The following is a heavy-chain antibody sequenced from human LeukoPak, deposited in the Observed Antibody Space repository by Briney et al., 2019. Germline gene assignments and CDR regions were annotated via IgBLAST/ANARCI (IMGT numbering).Heavy chain of an antibody. V-gene: IGHV3-11*04. Sequence: GGSLRLSCAASGFTFSDYYMSWIRQAPGKGLEWVSYISSSGSTIYYADSVKGRFTISRDNAKNSLYLQMNSLRAEDTAVYYCARVGMDFYSQAHAFDIWGQGTMVTVSS. D-gene: IGHD3-3*01. CDR1: GFTFSDYY. CDR3: ARVGMDFYSQAHAFDI. CDR2: ISSSGSTI. J-gene: IGHJ3*02.